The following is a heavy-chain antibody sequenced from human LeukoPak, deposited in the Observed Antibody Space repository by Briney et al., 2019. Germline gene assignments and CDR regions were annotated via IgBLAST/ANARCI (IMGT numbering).Heavy chain of an antibody. V-gene: IGHV4-34*01. CDR2: INHSGST. D-gene: IGHD5-18*01. CDR1: GGSFSGYY. Sequence: SETLSLTCAVYGGSFSGYYWSWIRQPPGKGLEWIGEINHSGSTNYNPSLKSRVTISADTSKNQFSLKLSSVTAADTAVYYCARARGYSYGHLDYWGQGTLVTVSS. J-gene: IGHJ4*02. CDR3: ARARGYSYGHLDY.